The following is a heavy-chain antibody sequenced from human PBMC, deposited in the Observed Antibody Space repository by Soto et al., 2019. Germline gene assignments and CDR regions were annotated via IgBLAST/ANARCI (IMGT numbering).Heavy chain of an antibody. CDR3: AIGSSRDYNWSDP. D-gene: IGHD6-13*01. Sequence: SETLSLTCTVSGGSISSSSYYWGWIRQPPGKGLEWIGSIYYSGSTYYNPSLKSRVTISVDTSKNQFSLKLSSVTAADTAVYYWAIGSSRDYNWSDPWGQGPRVTVAS. CDR1: GGSISSSSYY. J-gene: IGHJ5*02. CDR2: IYYSGST. V-gene: IGHV4-39*01.